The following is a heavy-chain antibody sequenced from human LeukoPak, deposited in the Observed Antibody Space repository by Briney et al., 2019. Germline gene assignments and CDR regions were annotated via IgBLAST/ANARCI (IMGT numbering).Heavy chain of an antibody. J-gene: IGHJ6*02. V-gene: IGHV3-7*03. CDR3: TKDYCGKFCSAV. D-gene: IGHD3-9*01. CDR1: RFTLSTYW. Sequence: PGGSLRLSCAASRFTLSTYWMSWVRQAPGKGLEWVAHIKQDGSQEYYVDSVKGRFTISRDNSKNTLYLQMNSLRAEDTAKYYCTKDYCGKFCSAVWGQGTTVTVSS. CDR2: IKQDGSQE.